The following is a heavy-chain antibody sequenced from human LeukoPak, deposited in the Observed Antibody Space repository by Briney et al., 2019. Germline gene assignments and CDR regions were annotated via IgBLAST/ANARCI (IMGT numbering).Heavy chain of an antibody. Sequence: ASVKVSCEASGATFGSHSINWVRQATGQGLEWMGWMNPNSGNTGYAQKFQGRVTVTRNTSISTAYMELSSLRSEDTAVYYCARGGNVATVDVWGKGTTVTISS. J-gene: IGHJ6*04. V-gene: IGHV1-8*01. D-gene: IGHD5-12*01. CDR1: GATFGSHS. CDR3: ARGGNVATVDV. CDR2: MNPNSGNT.